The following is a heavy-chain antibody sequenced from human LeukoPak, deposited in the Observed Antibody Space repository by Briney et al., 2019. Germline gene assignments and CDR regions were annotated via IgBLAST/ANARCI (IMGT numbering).Heavy chain of an antibody. CDR3: ARGGVLGYCSSTTCLAYFDY. V-gene: IGHV3-66*01. Sequence: PGGSLRLSCAASGFTVSSNYMTWVRQAPGKGLECVSIIYSGGSTYYADSVKGRFTISRDNSKNTLYLQMNSLRAEDTAVYYCARGGVLGYCSSTTCLAYFDYWGQGTLVTVSS. J-gene: IGHJ4*02. CDR2: IYSGGST. D-gene: IGHD2-2*01. CDR1: GFTVSSNY.